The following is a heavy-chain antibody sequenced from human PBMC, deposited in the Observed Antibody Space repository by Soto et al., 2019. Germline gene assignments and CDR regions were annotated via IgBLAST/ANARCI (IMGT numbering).Heavy chain of an antibody. J-gene: IGHJ4*02. Sequence: TLSLTRTVSGGSINTFYWSWVRQPAGKGLEWIGRIFSSGSTSFNPSLESRVAMSVDMSKNHFSLNLGSVTAADMAVYYCAREGSYSAYNFAHGIQLWSFDFWGQGALVTVSS. CDR1: GGSINTFY. V-gene: IGHV4-4*07. CDR3: AREGSYSAYNFAHGIQLWSFDF. CDR2: IFSSGST. D-gene: IGHD5-18*01.